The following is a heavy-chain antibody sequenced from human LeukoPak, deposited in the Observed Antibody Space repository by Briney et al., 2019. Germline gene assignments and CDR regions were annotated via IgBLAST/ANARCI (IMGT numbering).Heavy chain of an antibody. Sequence: PGGSLRPSCEASGFTFSHHGMHWVRQAPGKGLEWVAVIWYDASNEYYADSVKGRFTVSRNNSKNTLYLQMSSLRAEDTAIYYCAREQSVFDNWLDPWGQGTLVTVSS. V-gene: IGHV3-33*01. CDR1: GFTFSHHG. CDR3: AREQSVFDNWLDP. J-gene: IGHJ5*02. D-gene: IGHD3-10*01. CDR2: IWYDASNE.